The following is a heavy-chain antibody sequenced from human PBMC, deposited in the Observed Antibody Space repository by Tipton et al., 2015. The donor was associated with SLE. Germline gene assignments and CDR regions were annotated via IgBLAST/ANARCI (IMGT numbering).Heavy chain of an antibody. Sequence: TLSLSCTVSGASISTYYWAWIRQPAGKGLEWLGRMYLSGSTNYNPSLKSRVTISVDTSKNQFSLRLSSVTAADTAVYYCASLGVAGAEYFQHWGQGTLVTVSS. D-gene: IGHD6-19*01. J-gene: IGHJ1*01. CDR2: MYLSGST. V-gene: IGHV4-4*07. CDR1: GASISTYY. CDR3: ASLGVAGAEYFQH.